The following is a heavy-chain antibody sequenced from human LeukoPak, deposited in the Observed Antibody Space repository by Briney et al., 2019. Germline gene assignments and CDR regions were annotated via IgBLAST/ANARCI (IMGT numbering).Heavy chain of an antibody. CDR1: GGSISSYY. CDR2: IYTSGST. Sequence: SETLSLTCTVSGGSISSYYWSWIRQPAGKGLEWIGRIYTSGSTNYNPSLKSRVTISVDTSKNQFSLKLSSVTAADTAVYYCARHGGGYSYVDFDYWGQGTLVTVSS. CDR3: ARHGGGYSYVDFDY. J-gene: IGHJ4*02. V-gene: IGHV4-4*07. D-gene: IGHD5-18*01.